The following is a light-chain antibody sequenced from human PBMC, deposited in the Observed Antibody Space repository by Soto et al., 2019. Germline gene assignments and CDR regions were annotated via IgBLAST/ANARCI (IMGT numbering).Light chain of an antibody. Sequence: EIVLTQSPATLSLSPGERATLSCRASQSVSRYLAWYQQKPGRAPRLLIYDASNRATGIPARFSGSGSGTDFTLTISSLEPADFAVYYCQQRSDWPSTFGGGTKVQIK. V-gene: IGKV3-11*01. CDR1: QSVSRY. CDR2: DAS. CDR3: QQRSDWPST. J-gene: IGKJ4*01.